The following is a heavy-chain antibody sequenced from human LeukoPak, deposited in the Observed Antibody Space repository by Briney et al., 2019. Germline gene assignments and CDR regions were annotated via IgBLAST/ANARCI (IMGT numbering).Heavy chain of an antibody. CDR2: MNPNSGNT. J-gene: IGHJ5*02. CDR1: GYTFTSYD. Sequence: ASVKVSCKASGYTFTSYDINWVRQATGQGLEWMGWMNPNSGNTGYAQKFQGRVTITTDESTSTAYMELSSLRSEDTAVYYCAREAVGGEPDPWGQGTLVTVSS. CDR3: AREAVGGEPDP. D-gene: IGHD1-14*01. V-gene: IGHV1-8*01.